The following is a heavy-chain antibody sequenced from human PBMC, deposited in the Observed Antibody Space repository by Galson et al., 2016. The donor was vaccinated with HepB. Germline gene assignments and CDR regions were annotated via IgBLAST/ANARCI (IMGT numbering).Heavy chain of an antibody. V-gene: IGHV1-69*13. CDR2: IMPAFDKT. D-gene: IGHD1-26*01. CDR1: GGTTRNCP. J-gene: IGHJ4*02. Sequence: SVKVSCKASGGTTRNCPITWVRQAPGHGLDWMGGIMPAFDKTNYAPRFQGRVSLTADEATNTVYMQLTGLGSEDTAVYYCATDFRNSGYLHYWGQGTLITVSS. CDR3: ATDFRNSGYLHY.